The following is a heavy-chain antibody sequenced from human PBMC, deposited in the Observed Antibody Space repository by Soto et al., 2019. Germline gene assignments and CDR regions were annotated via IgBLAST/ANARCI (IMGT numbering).Heavy chain of an antibody. Sequence: SAALSLTRIVSGGHNDSSSINWGWLHQAPWWWLVLIVFFYYPEKTLYSPSLKSGVNISVDTSKNRFYLSLKSETAEDTAVYVCARIQVTFFGIIITGRFDPWGQGTLVTVS. J-gene: IGHJ5*02. CDR3: ARIQVTFFGIIITGRFDP. D-gene: IGHD3-3*01. V-gene: IGHV4-39*01. CDR1: GGHNDSSSIN. CDR2: FYYPEKT.